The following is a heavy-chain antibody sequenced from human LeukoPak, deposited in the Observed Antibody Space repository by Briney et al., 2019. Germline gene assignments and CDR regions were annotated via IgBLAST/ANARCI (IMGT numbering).Heavy chain of an antibody. Sequence: GGSLRLSCAASGFTFSSYGMHWVRQAPGKGLEWVAVISYDGSNKYYADSVKGRFTISRDNSKSTLYLQMNSLRAEDTAVYYCAKMRMYYYYMDVWGKGTTVTVSS. V-gene: IGHV3-30*18. CDR2: ISYDGSNK. CDR3: AKMRMYYYYMDV. J-gene: IGHJ6*03. D-gene: IGHD2/OR15-2a*01. CDR1: GFTFSSYG.